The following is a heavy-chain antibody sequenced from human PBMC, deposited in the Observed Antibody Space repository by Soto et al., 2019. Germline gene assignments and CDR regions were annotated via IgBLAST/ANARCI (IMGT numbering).Heavy chain of an antibody. Sequence: SETLSLTCTVSGGSISSGGYYWSWIRQHPGKGLEWIGYIYYSGSTYYNPSLKSRVTISVDTPKNQFSLKLSSVTAADTAVYYCARSRNDAFDIWGQGTMVTVSS. V-gene: IGHV4-31*03. CDR2: IYYSGST. CDR1: GGSISSGGYY. J-gene: IGHJ3*02. CDR3: ARSRNDAFDI.